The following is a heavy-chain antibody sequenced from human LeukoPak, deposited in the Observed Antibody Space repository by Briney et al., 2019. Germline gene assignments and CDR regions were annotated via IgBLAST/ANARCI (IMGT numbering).Heavy chain of an antibody. Sequence: GGSLRLSCAASGFTFSSYGMHWVRQAPGKGLEWVAFIRYDGSNKYYADSVKGRFTISRDNSKNTLYLQMNSLRAEDTAVYYCARGDRDGYNHPDYWGQGTLVTVSS. CDR3: ARGDRDGYNHPDY. V-gene: IGHV3-30*02. D-gene: IGHD5-24*01. CDR2: IRYDGSNK. J-gene: IGHJ4*02. CDR1: GFTFSSYG.